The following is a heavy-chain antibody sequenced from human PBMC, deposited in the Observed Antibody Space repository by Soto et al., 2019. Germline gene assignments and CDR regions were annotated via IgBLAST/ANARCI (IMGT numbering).Heavy chain of an antibody. CDR1: GYTFTRYA. D-gene: IGHD2-15*01. Sequence: QVQLVQSGAEVKKPWASGKVSCNASGYTFTRYAINWVGQATAQGLAWMGWMNPNSGNTGYAPKFQGRVTMTRNTVISTAYKELSTLRSEDTAVYYCATCTAVGFPDYWGQGTLVTVSS. CDR3: ATCTAVGFPDY. CDR2: MNPNSGNT. J-gene: IGHJ4*02. V-gene: IGHV1-8*01.